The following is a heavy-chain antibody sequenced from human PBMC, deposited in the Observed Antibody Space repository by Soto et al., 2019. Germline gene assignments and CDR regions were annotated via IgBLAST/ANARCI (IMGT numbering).Heavy chain of an antibody. CDR3: EKADGEQCLLPHLDK. J-gene: IGHJ4*02. Sequence: EVQLLESGGGVVQPGGSLRLSCVASGFNFKKFAMSWVRQAPGEGLEWVSGISCCGGSTSYADSVQGRFSIARDDSTNTLTLKMKNLRVEDTAQYYCEKADGEQCLLPHLDKWGQGTLVTVS. D-gene: IGHD6-19*01. CDR1: GFNFKKFA. V-gene: IGHV3-23*01. CDR2: ISCCGGST.